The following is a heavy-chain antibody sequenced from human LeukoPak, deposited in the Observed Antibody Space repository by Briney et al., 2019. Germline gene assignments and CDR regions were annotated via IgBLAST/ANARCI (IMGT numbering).Heavy chain of an antibody. V-gene: IGHV3-30*03. CDR3: ASGSHDY. CDR2: ISYDGSNK. J-gene: IGHJ4*02. CDR1: GFTFSSYA. D-gene: IGHD3-10*01. Sequence: GGSLRLSCTASGFTFSSYAMHWVRQAPGKGLEWVAVISYDGSNKYHADSVKGRFTISRDNSKNTLYLQMNSLRAEDTAMYYCASGSHDYWGQGALVTVSS.